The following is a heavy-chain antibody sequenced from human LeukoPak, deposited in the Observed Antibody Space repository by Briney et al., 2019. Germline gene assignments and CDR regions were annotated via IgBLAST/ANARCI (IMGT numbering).Heavy chain of an antibody. V-gene: IGHV1-2*02. CDR2: INPKSGDT. J-gene: IGHJ4*02. D-gene: IGHD6-6*01. Sequence: GASVTVSCKASGYTFSGYYMHWVRQAPGQGLEWMGWINPKSGDTKYAQKFRGRVTMTRDTSISTADMELSSLRSGDTAVYYCARAHPEYEIRFDYWGQGTLVTVSS. CDR1: GYTFSGYY. CDR3: ARAHPEYEIRFDY.